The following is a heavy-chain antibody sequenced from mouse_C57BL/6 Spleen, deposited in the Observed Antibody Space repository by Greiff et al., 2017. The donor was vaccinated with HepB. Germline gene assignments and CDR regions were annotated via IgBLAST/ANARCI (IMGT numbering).Heavy chain of an antibody. V-gene: IGHV5-9-1*02. CDR1: GFTFSSYA. J-gene: IGHJ2*01. Sequence: EVMLVESGEGLVKPGGSLKLSCAASGFTFSSYAMSWVRQTPEKRLEWVAYISSGGDYIYYADTVKGRFTISRDNARNTLYLQMSSLKSEDTAMYYCTRAGVYYGSSFDYWGQGTTLTVSS. D-gene: IGHD1-1*01. CDR3: TRAGVYYGSSFDY. CDR2: ISSGGDYI.